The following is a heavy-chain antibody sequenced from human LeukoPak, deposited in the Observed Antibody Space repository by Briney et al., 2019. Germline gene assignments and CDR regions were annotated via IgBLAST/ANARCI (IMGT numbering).Heavy chain of an antibody. CDR1: GGTFSSYA. CDR2: IIPIFGTA. D-gene: IGHD3-3*01. J-gene: IGHJ4*02. V-gene: IGHV1-69*13. Sequence: SVKVSCKASGGTFSSYAISWVRQAPGQGLEWMGGIIPIFGTANYAQKFQGRVTITADESTSTAYMELSSLRSEDTAVYYCARVVYYDFWSGSLYYFDYWGQGTLVTVSS. CDR3: ARVVYYDFWSGSLYYFDY.